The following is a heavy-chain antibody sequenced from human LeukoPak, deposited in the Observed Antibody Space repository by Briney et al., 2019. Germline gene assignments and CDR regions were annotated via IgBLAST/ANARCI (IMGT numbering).Heavy chain of an antibody. V-gene: IGHV4-38-2*01. CDR2: IYHSGST. CDR3: ARLCSFLEWLCPPFDY. J-gene: IGHJ4*02. Sequence: SETLSLTCAVSGYSISSGYYWSWIRQPPGKGLEWIGSIYHSGSTYYNPSLKSRVTISVDTSKNQFSLKLSSVTAADTAVYYCARLCSFLEWLCPPFDYWGQGTLVTVSS. D-gene: IGHD3-3*01. CDR1: GYSISSGYY.